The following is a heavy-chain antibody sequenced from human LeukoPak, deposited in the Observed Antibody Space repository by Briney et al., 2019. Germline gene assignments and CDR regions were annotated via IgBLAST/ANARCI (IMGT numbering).Heavy chain of an antibody. CDR1: GFTFSSYS. J-gene: IGHJ1*01. CDR2: ISSSSSYI. D-gene: IGHD4-23*01. V-gene: IGHV3-21*01. Sequence: GGSLRLSCAASGFTFSSYSMNWVRQAPGRGLEWVSSISSSSSYIYYADSVKGRFTIPRDNAKNSLYLQMNSLRAEDTAVYYCARDPDYGGNPGYFQHWGQGTLVTVSS. CDR3: ARDPDYGGNPGYFQH.